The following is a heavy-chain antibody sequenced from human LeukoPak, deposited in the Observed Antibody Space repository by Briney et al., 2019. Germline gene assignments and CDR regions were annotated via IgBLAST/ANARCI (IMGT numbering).Heavy chain of an antibody. D-gene: IGHD2-2*01. V-gene: IGHV4-61*02. J-gene: IGHJ6*03. CDR1: GGSISSGSYY. CDR3: ARGNIVVVPAAGFDYYYYMDV. Sequence: PSQTLSLTCTVSGGSISSGSYYWSWIRQPAGKGLEWIGRIYTSGSTNYNPSLKSRVTISVDTSKNQFSLKLSSVTAADTAVYYCARGNIVVVPAAGFDYYYYMDVWGKGTTVTVSS. CDR2: IYTSGST.